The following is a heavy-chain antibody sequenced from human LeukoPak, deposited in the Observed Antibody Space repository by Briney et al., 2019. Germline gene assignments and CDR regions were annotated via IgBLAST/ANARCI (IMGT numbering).Heavy chain of an antibody. CDR2: ISGNGGTT. J-gene: IGHJ6*03. CDR1: GFTFSVYA. CDR3: AKEEWGFGEFPLFMDV. Sequence: GGSLRLSCAASGFTFSVYAMTWVRQAPGKGLEWVSTISGNGGTTYYADSVKGRFTISRDKSKNTLYLQMNSLRAEDTAVYYCAKEEWGFGEFPLFMDVWGKGTTVTISS. V-gene: IGHV3-23*01. D-gene: IGHD3-10*01.